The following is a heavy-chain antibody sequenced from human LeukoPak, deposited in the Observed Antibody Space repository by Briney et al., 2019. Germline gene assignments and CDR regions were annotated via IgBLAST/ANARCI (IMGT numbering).Heavy chain of an antibody. D-gene: IGHD4-17*01. CDR1: GFTFSSYG. CDR3: AKDYGDIFFFDY. CDR2: ISGSGGST. J-gene: IGHJ4*02. Sequence: GGSLRLSCAASGFTFSSYGMSWVRQAPGKGLEWVSAISGSGGSTYYADSVKGRFTISRDNSKNTLYLQMNSLRAEDTAVYYCAKDYGDIFFFDYWGQGTLVTVSS. V-gene: IGHV3-23*01.